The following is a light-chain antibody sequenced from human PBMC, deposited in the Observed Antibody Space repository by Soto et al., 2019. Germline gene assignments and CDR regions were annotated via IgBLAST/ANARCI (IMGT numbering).Light chain of an antibody. CDR3: AAWDDSLSAVV. J-gene: IGLJ3*02. CDR2: RNN. Sequence: QSVLTQPPSASGTPGQRVTISCSGSISNLGSNFIYWYQQLPGAAPKLLISRNNERPSGVPDRFSGSKSGTSASLAISGLRSEDEADYHCAAWDDSLSAVVFGGGTK. V-gene: IGLV1-47*01. CDR1: ISNLGSNF.